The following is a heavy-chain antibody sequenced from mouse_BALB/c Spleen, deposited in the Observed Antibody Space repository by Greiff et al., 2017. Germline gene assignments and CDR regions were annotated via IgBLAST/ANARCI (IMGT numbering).Heavy chain of an antibody. CDR2: ISSGGGST. CDR3: ARQTISWPCLLDY. J-gene: IGHJ2*01. V-gene: IGHV5-12-1*01. CDR1: GFAFSSYD. Sequence: EVQLVESGGGLVKPGGSLKLSCAASGFAFSSYDMSWVRQTPEKRLEWVAYISSGGGSTYYPDTVKGRFTISRDNAKNTLYLQMSSLKSEDTAMYYCARQTISWPCLLDYWGQGTTLTVSS.